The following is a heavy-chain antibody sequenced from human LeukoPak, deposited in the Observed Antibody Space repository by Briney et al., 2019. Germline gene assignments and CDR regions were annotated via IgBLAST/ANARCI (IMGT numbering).Heavy chain of an antibody. CDR3: AHLCRHYGPPYYFDY. J-gene: IGHJ4*02. Sequence: SGPTLVNPTQTLTLTCTFSGFSLSTSGEGVGWIRQPPGKALEWLALIYWNDDRRYSPSLKSRLTITKDTSKNQVVLTMTNMDPVDTGTYYCAHLCRHYGPPYYFDYWGQGTLVTVSS. CDR1: GFSLSTSGEG. V-gene: IGHV2-5*01. CDR2: IYWNDDR. D-gene: IGHD2-2*01.